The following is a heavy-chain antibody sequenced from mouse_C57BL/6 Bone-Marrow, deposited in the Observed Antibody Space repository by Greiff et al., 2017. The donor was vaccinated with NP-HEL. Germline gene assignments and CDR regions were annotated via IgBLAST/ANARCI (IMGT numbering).Heavy chain of an antibody. CDR3: ARHRDYGSSSWFAY. D-gene: IGHD1-1*01. CDR1: GFTFSSYG. J-gene: IGHJ3*01. Sequence: EVQGVESGGDLVKPGGSLKLSCAASGFTFSSYGMSWVRQTPDRVKGRFTISRDNAKNTLYLQMSSLKSEDTAMYYCARHRDYGSSSWFAYWGQGTLVTVSA. V-gene: IGHV5-6*01.